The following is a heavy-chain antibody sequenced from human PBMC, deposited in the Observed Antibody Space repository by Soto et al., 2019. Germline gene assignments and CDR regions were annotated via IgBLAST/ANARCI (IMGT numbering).Heavy chain of an antibody. J-gene: IGHJ4*02. Sequence: QITLKESGPTLVTPTQTLTLTCSFSGFSLTTDGVGVGWVRQPPGEALEWLALIYWDDDERYSPSLKTRLTITKDPSKNQVVLIMTNMDHVDTATYYCAHSRNLITEDAQVGDFDYWGQGTLVTVSS. D-gene: IGHD3-10*01. V-gene: IGHV2-5*02. CDR1: GFSLTTDGVG. CDR3: AHSRNLITEDAQVGDFDY. CDR2: IYWDDDE.